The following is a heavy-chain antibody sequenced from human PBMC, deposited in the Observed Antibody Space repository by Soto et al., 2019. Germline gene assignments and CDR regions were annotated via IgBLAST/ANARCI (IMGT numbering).Heavy chain of an antibody. CDR3: ARDSDDYVFHYYYGMDV. D-gene: IGHD4-17*01. Sequence: ASVKVSCKASGYTFTSYGISWVRQAPGQGLEWMGWISAYNGNTNYAQKLQGRVTMTTDTSTSTAYMELRSLRSDDTAVYYCARDSDDYVFHYYYGMDVWGQGTTVTVSS. CDR2: ISAYNGNT. CDR1: GYTFTSYG. J-gene: IGHJ6*02. V-gene: IGHV1-18*01.